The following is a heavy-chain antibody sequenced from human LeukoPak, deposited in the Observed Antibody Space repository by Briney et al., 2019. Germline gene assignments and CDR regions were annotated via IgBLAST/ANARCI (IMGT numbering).Heavy chain of an antibody. CDR3: ARAPSSGYPHDAFDI. D-gene: IGHD3-22*01. CDR1: GYTFTSYY. J-gene: IGHJ3*02. Sequence: GASVKVSCKASGYTFTSYYMHWVRQAPGQGLEWMGIINPSGGSTSYAQKFQGRVTMTRDTSTSTVYMELSSLRSEDTAVYYCARAPSSGYPHDAFDIWGQGTMVTVSS. V-gene: IGHV1-46*01. CDR2: INPSGGST.